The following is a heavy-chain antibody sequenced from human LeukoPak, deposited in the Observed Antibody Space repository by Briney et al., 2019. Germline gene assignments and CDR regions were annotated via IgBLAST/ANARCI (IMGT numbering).Heavy chain of an antibody. V-gene: IGHV1-69*05. CDR1: GGTFSSYA. D-gene: IGHD4-23*01. Sequence: SVKVSCKASGGTFSSYAISWVRQAPGQRLEWLGGIIPIFGTANYAQKFQGRVTITTDESTSTAYMELSSLRSEDTAVYYCARGDGYGGNGYYFDYWGQGTLVTVSS. CDR3: ARGDGYGGNGYYFDY. J-gene: IGHJ4*02. CDR2: IIPIFGTA.